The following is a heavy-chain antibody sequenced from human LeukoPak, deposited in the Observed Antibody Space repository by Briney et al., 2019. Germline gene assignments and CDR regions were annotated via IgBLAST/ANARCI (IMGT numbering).Heavy chain of an antibody. CDR3: ARRYDIFDY. J-gene: IGHJ4*02. CDR2: IYYSGST. CDR1: GGSIISSSYY. V-gene: IGHV4-39*07. Sequence: SETLSLTCTVSGGSIISSSYYWGWIRQPPGKGLEWIGSIYYSGSTYYNPSLKSRVTISVDTSKNQFSLKLSSVTAADTAVYYCARRYDIFDYWGQGTLVTVSS. D-gene: IGHD3-9*01.